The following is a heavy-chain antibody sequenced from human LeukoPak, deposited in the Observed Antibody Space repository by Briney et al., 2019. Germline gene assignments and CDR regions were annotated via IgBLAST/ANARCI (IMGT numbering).Heavy chain of an antibody. CDR2: ISSSSSYI. Sequence: KTGGSLRLSCAASGFTFSSYSMNWVRQAPGKGLEWVSSISSSSSYIYYADSVKGRFTISRDNAKNSLYLQMNSLRAEDTAVYYCARSHDNSGYFFYYGLDVWGQGTTVTVSS. V-gene: IGHV3-21*01. CDR1: GFTFSSYS. J-gene: IGHJ6*02. CDR3: ARSHDNSGYFFYYGLDV. D-gene: IGHD3-22*01.